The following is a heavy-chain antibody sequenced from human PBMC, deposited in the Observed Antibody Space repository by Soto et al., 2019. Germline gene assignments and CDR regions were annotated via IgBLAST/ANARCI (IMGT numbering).Heavy chain of an antibody. J-gene: IGHJ4*02. CDR3: ASSDLGELSFPTPPDKRN. CDR2: IYYSGST. D-gene: IGHD3-16*02. Sequence: SETLSLTCTVSGGSISSGDYYWSWIRQPPGKGLEWIGYIYYSGSTYYNPSLKSRVTISVDTSKNQFSLKLSSVTAADTAVYYCASSDLGELSFPTPPDKRNWGQGTLVTVSS. CDR1: GGSISSGDYY. V-gene: IGHV4-30-4*01.